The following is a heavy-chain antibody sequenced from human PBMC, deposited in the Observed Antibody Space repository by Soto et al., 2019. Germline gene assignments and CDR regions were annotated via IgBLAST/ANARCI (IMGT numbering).Heavy chain of an antibody. V-gene: IGHV4-31*03. Sequence: PSETLSLTCTVSGGSISSGGYYWSWIRQHPGKGLEWIGYIYYSGSTYYDPSLKSRVTISVDTSKNQFSLKLSSVTAADTAVYYCARGPSIAARPNPYYFDYWGQGTLVTVSS. D-gene: IGHD6-6*01. CDR2: IYYSGST. J-gene: IGHJ4*02. CDR3: ARGPSIAARPNPYYFDY. CDR1: GGSISSGGYY.